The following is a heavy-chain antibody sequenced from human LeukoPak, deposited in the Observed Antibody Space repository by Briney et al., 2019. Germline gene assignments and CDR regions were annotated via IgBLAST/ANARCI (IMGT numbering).Heavy chain of an antibody. CDR2: ISSSSSTL. CDR1: GFTFSSYS. CDR3: ARVGEFDY. D-gene: IGHD3-10*01. J-gene: IGHJ4*02. V-gene: IGHV3-48*02. Sequence: PGGSLRLSCVASGFTFSSYSMNWVRQAPGKGLEWVSYISSSSSTLYYGVSVKGLFSISRDNAKNSLYLQMNSLRDEDTAVYYCARVGEFDYWGQGTLVTVSS.